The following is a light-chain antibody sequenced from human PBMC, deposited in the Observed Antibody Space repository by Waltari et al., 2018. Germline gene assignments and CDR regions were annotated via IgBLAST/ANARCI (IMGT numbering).Light chain of an antibody. Sequence: DIQMTQSPSSLSASVGDRVTITCQASQDISNYLNWYQQKPGKAPKLVIYDASTLETGVPSRFSGSGSGTDFTFTITSLQPEDIATYYCQQYDNLPRTFGGGTKVEIK. CDR3: QQYDNLPRT. V-gene: IGKV1-33*01. J-gene: IGKJ4*01. CDR1: QDISNY. CDR2: DAS.